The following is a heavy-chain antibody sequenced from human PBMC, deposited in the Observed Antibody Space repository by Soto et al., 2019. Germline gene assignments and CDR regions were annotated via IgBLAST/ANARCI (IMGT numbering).Heavy chain of an antibody. CDR2: IYPGDSDT. V-gene: IGHV5-51*01. CDR3: ARLQGSWKRASFNFVAVAGSNTADFDY. D-gene: IGHD6-19*01. CDR1: GYSFTSYW. Sequence: PGESLKISCKGSGYSFTSYWIGWVRQMPGKGLEWMGIIYPGDSDTRYSPSFQGQVTISADKSISTAYLQWSSLKASDTAMYYCARLQGSWKRASFNFVAVAGSNTADFDYWGQGTLVTVSS. J-gene: IGHJ4*02.